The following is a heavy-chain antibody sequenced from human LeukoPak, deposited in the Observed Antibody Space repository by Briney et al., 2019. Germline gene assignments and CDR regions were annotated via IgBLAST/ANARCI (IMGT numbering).Heavy chain of an antibody. CDR2: INHSGST. D-gene: IGHD4-17*01. Sequence: SETLSLTRAVYGGSFSGYYWSWIRQPPGKGLEWIGEINHSGSTNYNPSLKSRVTISVDTSKNQFSLKLSSVTAADTAVYYCARETTVTLFFDYWGQGTLVTVSS. CDR1: GGSFSGYY. CDR3: ARETTVTLFFDY. V-gene: IGHV4-34*01. J-gene: IGHJ4*02.